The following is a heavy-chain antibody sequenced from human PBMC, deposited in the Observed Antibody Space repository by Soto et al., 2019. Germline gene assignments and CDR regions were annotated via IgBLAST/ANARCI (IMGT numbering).Heavy chain of an antibody. CDR1: GFTFSSYA. D-gene: IGHD5-12*01. J-gene: IGHJ4*02. V-gene: IGHV3-23*01. CDR3: AKYSGYDYYFDY. Sequence: GGSLRLSCAASGFTFSSYAMSWVRQASGKGLEWVSAISGSGGSTYYADSVKGRFTISRDNSKNTLYLQMNSLRAEDTAVYYCAKYSGYDYYFDYWGQGTLVTVSS. CDR2: ISGSGGST.